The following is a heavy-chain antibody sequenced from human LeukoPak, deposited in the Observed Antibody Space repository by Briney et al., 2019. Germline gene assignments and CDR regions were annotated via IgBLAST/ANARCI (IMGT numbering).Heavy chain of an antibody. Sequence: PGGSLRLSCEASGFTFSSYAMSWVRQAPGKGLEWVSVIYRDGSSYYAESVKGRFTISRDNSKNTLYIQMNSLRAEDTAVYYCARSFYDILIGYYQYFDYWGQGTLVTVSS. CDR2: IYRDGSS. CDR3: ARSFYDILIGYYQYFDY. J-gene: IGHJ4*02. D-gene: IGHD3-9*01. CDR1: GFTFSSYA. V-gene: IGHV3-66*01.